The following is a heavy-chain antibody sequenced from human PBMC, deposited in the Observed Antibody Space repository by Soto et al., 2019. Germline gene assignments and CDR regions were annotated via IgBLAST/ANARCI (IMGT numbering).Heavy chain of an antibody. D-gene: IGHD4-4*01. CDR1: GGSISSSSYY. CDR3: AIVGGDYSNNYYMEV. V-gene: IGHV4-39*01. CDR2: IYYSGST. J-gene: IGHJ6*03. Sequence: SETLSLTCTVSGGSISSSSYYWGWIRQPPGKGLEWIGSIYYSGSTYYNPSLKSRVTISVDTSKNQFSLKLSSVTAADTAVYYCAIVGGDYSNNYYMEVWGKGTTVTVSS.